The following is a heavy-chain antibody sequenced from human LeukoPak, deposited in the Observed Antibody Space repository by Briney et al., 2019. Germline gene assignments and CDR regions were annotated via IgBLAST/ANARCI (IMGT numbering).Heavy chain of an antibody. D-gene: IGHD5-24*01. CDR3: AGNRDGYNSFDY. CDR1: GGSINNGGYY. J-gene: IGHJ4*02. Sequence: SETLSLTCTVSGGSINNGGYYWSWIRQHPGKGLEWIGYIYYSGSSYYNPSLRSRVTISVDTSKNHFSLKLSSVTAADTAVYYCAGNRDGYNSFDYWGQGTLVTVSS. CDR2: IYYSGSS. V-gene: IGHV4-31*03.